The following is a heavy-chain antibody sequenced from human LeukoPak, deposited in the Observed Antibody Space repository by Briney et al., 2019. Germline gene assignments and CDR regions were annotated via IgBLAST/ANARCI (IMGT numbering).Heavy chain of an antibody. V-gene: IGHV3-66*01. D-gene: IGHD6-13*01. J-gene: IGHJ4*02. CDR1: GFTVSSSY. CDR3: ASSNGIAASGLAGV. CDR2: IYSSGST. Sequence: GGSLRLSCAASGFTVSSSYMNWVRQAPGKGLEWISVIYSSGSTDYADSVKDRFTISRDNSKNTLYLQMNNLRTGDTAVYYCASSNGIAASGLAGVWGQGTLVTVSP.